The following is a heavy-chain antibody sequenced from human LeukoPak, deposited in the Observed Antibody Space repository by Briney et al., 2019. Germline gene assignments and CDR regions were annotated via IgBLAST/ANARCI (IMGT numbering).Heavy chain of an antibody. Sequence: GGSLRLSCAASGFSFSSYDMSWVRQAPGKGLEWVSAIRESGESTYYADSVKGRFTISRDNSRNMLYLQMSSLRAEDTAVYYWARTDGSGSYWLYGGQETLATVPT. J-gene: IGHJ4*02. CDR2: IRESGEST. V-gene: IGHV3-23*01. CDR1: GFSFSSYD. CDR3: ARTDGSGSYWLY. D-gene: IGHD3-10*01.